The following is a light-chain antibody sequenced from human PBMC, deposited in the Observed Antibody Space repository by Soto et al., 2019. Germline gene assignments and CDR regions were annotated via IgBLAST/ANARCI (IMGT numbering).Light chain of an antibody. V-gene: IGKV3-20*01. Sequence: EILLTQSPGTLSLSPGERATLSCMASQSVRSGYFAWYQQKPGQAPRLLIVGASSRATGIPDRFSGGGSGTDFTLTISSLQAEDFATYYCQQTRSYPSTLGGGTKVDIK. CDR3: QQTRSYPST. CDR2: GAS. CDR1: QSVRSGY. J-gene: IGKJ4*01.